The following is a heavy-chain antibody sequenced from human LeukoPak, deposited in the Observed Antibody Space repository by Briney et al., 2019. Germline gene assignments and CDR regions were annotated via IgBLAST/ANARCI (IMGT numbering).Heavy chain of an antibody. CDR2: IYYSGST. D-gene: IGHD6-13*01. J-gene: IGHJ4*02. CDR3: ARASRPGRAAAWYYFDY. Sequence: SETLSLTCTVSGGSISSYYWSWIRQPPGKGLEWIGYIYYSGSTNYNPSLKSRVTISEDTYKNQFSLKLSSVTTADTAVYYCARASRPGRAAAWYYFDYWGQGTLVTVSS. CDR1: GGSISSYY. V-gene: IGHV4-59*01.